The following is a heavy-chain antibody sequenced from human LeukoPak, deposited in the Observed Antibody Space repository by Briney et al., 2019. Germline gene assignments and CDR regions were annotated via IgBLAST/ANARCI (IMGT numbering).Heavy chain of an antibody. D-gene: IGHD6-13*01. CDR3: ARGGYSSSLWGHAFDI. Sequence: GGSLRLSCAASGFTFSSYAMSWVRQAPGKGLEWVSAISASGSNTYYADSVKGRFTISRDNSKNTLYLQMNSLRAEDTAVYYCARGGYSSSLWGHAFDIWGQGTMVTVSS. CDR2: ISASGSNT. CDR1: GFTFSSYA. J-gene: IGHJ3*02. V-gene: IGHV3-23*01.